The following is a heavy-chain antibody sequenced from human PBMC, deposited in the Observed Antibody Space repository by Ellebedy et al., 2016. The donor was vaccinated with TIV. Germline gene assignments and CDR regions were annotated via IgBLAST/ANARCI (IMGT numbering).Heavy chain of an antibody. D-gene: IGHD1-14*01. CDR3: ARPQDFGCRPNLFDY. V-gene: IGHV5-10-1*01. CDR2: IDPSDSYT. CDR1: GYRFTTYW. Sequence: GESLKISCKGSGYRFTTYWITWVRQMPGKGLEWMGRIDPSDSYTTYGPSFQGHVTISADNSTNTAYLQWNSLKASDTATYYCARPQDFGCRPNLFDYWGQGTLVTVSS. J-gene: IGHJ4*02.